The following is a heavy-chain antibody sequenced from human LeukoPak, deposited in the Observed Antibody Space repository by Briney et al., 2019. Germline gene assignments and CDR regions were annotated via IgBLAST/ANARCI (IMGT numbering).Heavy chain of an antibody. CDR3: ARYWSSWSADY. Sequence: GGSLRLSCAASGFTFSSYSMNWVRQAPGKGLEWVSYINSRSTTIYYADSVKGRFTIPRDNAKNSLYLQMNSLRVEDSAVYYCARYWSSWSADYWGQGTLVTVSP. D-gene: IGHD6-13*01. CDR1: GFTFSSYS. J-gene: IGHJ4*02. V-gene: IGHV3-48*01. CDR2: INSRSTTI.